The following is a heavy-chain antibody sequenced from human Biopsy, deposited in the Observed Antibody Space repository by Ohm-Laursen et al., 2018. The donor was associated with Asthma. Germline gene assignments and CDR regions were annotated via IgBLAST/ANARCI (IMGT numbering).Heavy chain of an antibody. V-gene: IGHV1-3*01. CDR2: INAGNCNT. J-gene: IGHJ3*02. CDR1: RYTFIRYA. CDR3: LRTYFDFLTGQVNDAFAI. Sequence: SEKDSCKASRYTFIRYAIHWLRLAPGQRLECMGWINAGNCNTKYLQKFQGRVTITRDTSASTAYMELSSLRSEDTAVYYCLRTYFDFLTGQVNDAFAIWGQGTMVTVSS. D-gene: IGHD3-9*01.